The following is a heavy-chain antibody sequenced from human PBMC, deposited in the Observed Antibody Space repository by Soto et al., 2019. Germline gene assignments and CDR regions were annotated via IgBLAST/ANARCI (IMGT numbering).Heavy chain of an antibody. CDR2: IIPIFGTA. CDR3: AREAEMAKSIQYFDY. J-gene: IGHJ4*02. V-gene: IGHV1-69*13. Sequence: SVKVSCKASGGTFSSYAISWARQAPGQGLEWMGGIIPIFGTANYAQKFQGRVTITADESTSTAYMELSSLRSEDTAVYYCAREAEMAKSIQYFDYWGQGTLVTVSP. D-gene: IGHD5-12*01. CDR1: GGTFSSYA.